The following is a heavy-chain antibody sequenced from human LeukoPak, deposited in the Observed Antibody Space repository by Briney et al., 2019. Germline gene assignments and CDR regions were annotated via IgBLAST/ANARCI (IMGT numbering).Heavy chain of an antibody. J-gene: IGHJ5*02. V-gene: IGHV4-59*01. Sequence: SETLSLTCTVSGGSISSYYWSWIRQPPGKGLAWIGYIYYSGSTNYNPSLKSRVTISVDTSKNQFSLKLSSVTAADTAVYYCARGASGSYFWFDPWGQGTLVTVSS. CDR1: GGSISSYY. CDR2: IYYSGST. CDR3: ARGASGSYFWFDP. D-gene: IGHD1-26*01.